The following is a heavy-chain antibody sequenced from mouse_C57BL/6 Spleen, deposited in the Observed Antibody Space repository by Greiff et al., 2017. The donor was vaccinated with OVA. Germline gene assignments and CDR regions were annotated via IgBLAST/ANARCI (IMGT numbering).Heavy chain of an antibody. Sequence: QVTLKESGPGILQSSQTLSLTCSFSGFSLSTSGMGVSWIRQPSGKGLEWLAHIYWDDDKRYNPSLKSRLTISKDTSRNQVFLKITSVDTADTATYYCARKGDYDPYFDVWGTGTTVTVSS. CDR1: GFSLSTSGMG. V-gene: IGHV8-12*01. CDR3: ARKGDYDPYFDV. D-gene: IGHD2-4*01. J-gene: IGHJ1*03. CDR2: IYWDDDK.